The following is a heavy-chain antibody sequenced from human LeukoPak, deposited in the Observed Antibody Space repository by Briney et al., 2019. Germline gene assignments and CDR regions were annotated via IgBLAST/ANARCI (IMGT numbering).Heavy chain of an antibody. Sequence: PSETLSLTCTVSGDSISSNDYYWSWIRQPPGKGLEWIGYIYYSGSTYYNPSLKSRITISVDTSKSQFSLKLTSVTAADTAVYYCSRDRSRTYSWFSLRGQGTMVIVSS. D-gene: IGHD2-2*01. CDR1: GDSISSNDYY. V-gene: IGHV4-30-4*01. CDR2: IYYSGST. J-gene: IGHJ3*01. CDR3: SRDRSRTYSWFSL.